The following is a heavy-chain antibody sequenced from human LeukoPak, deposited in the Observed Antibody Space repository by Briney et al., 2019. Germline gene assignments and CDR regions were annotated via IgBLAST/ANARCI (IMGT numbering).Heavy chain of an antibody. CDR3: ATLRRSGWYIGD. CDR1: GYTFTDYY. Sequence: ASVKVSCKASGYTFTDYYIHWVRQAPGQGLEWMGWINPYSGGTNYAEKFQGRVTMTRDTSITTAYMELSSLRSDGTAIYYCATLRRSGWYIGDWGQGTLVTVSS. D-gene: IGHD6-19*01. J-gene: IGHJ4*02. V-gene: IGHV1-2*02. CDR2: INPYSGGT.